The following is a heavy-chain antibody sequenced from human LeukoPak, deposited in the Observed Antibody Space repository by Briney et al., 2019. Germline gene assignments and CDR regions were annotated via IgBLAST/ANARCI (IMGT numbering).Heavy chain of an antibody. CDR3: AREDSADAFDI. J-gene: IGHJ3*02. V-gene: IGHV4-59*01. Sequence: TETLSLTCTVSGGSISSYYWSWIRQPPGKGLEWIGYIYYSGSTNYNPSLKSRVTISVDTSKNQFSLKLSSVTAADTAVYYCAREDSADAFDIWGQGTMVTVSS. CDR1: GGSISSYY. CDR2: IYYSGST.